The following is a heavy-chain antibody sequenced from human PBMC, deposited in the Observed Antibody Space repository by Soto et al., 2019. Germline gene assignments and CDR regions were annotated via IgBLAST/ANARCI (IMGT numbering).Heavy chain of an antibody. CDR3: ARARGVVVPAARFDP. CDR2: IYYSGST. Sequence: SETLSLTCTVSGGSISSGGYYWSWIRQHPGKGLEWIGYIYYSGSTYYNPSLKSRVTISVDTSKNQFSLKLSSVTAADTAVYYCARARGVVVPAARFDPWGQGTLVTVSS. CDR1: GGSISSGGYY. V-gene: IGHV4-31*03. J-gene: IGHJ5*02. D-gene: IGHD2-2*01.